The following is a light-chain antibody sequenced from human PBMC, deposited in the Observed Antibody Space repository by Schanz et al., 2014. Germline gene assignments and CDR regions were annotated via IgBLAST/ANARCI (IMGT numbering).Light chain of an antibody. CDR1: QSLLHSNGYNY. Sequence: DIVMTQSPLSLPVTPGEPASISCRSSQSLLHSNGYNYLDWYLQKPGQSPQLLIYLGSNRASGVPDRFSASGSGTYFTLKISRVEAEDVGVYYCMQGLKDRTFGPGTKVALK. CDR2: LGS. CDR3: MQGLKDRT. V-gene: IGKV2-28*01. J-gene: IGKJ3*01.